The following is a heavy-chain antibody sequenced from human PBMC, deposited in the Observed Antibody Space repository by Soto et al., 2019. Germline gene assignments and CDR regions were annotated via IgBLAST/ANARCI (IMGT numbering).Heavy chain of an antibody. CDR3: ARQVAFYYYYYIDV. CDR2: MNPNSGNT. Sequence: QLQLVQSGAEVKKPGASVKVSCKASGYTFTSYDINWVRQATGQGLEWMGWMNPNSGNTGYAQKFQGRATMTRNTSISTAYRELSSLRSEDTAVYYCARQVAFYYYYYIDVWGKGTTVTVSS. J-gene: IGHJ6*03. CDR1: GYTFTSYD. V-gene: IGHV1-8*01. D-gene: IGHD2-15*01.